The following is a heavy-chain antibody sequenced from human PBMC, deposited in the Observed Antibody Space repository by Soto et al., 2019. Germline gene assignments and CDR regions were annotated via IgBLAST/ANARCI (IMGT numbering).Heavy chain of an antibody. CDR1: GGSFSGDF. V-gene: IGHV4-34*01. J-gene: IGHJ3*01. CDR2: VNHNGRN. Sequence: SETLSLTCTVYGGSFSGDFWNWIRQSPGKGLEWIGKVNHNGRNNYNPSLKSRVTISMDMSKNQFSLKLTSVTAADTAVYYCARGGSSDWQVVFDLWGQGTMVSVS. D-gene: IGHD6-19*01. CDR3: ARGGSSDWQVVFDL.